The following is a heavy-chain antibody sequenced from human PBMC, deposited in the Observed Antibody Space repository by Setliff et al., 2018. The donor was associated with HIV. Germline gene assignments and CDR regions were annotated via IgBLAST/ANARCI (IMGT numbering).Heavy chain of an antibody. D-gene: IGHD7-27*01. V-gene: IGHV5-51*01. J-gene: IGHJ4*02. Sequence: GESLKISCKASGFDFTKYWIGWVCQMPGKGLEWMGIVYGGDSDTRYNPSFEGQVTMSADRSITTAYLQWSRLKASDTAMYYCATLTNFDHWGQGTLVTVSS. CDR3: ATLTNFDH. CDR1: GFDFTKYW. CDR2: VYGGDSDT.